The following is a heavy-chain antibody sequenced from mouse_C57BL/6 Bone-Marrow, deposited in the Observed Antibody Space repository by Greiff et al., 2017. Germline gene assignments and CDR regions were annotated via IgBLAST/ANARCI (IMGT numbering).Heavy chain of an antibody. V-gene: IGHV1-39*01. CDR1: GYSFATYN. Sequence: VQLQQSGPELVKPGASVKISCKASGYSFATYNMNWVKQSNGKSLEWIGVINPTFGTTSYNQKLKGKATLTVDQSSSTAYMQLNSLTSEDSAVYYCARSYDYEYAMDYWGQGTSVTGSS. D-gene: IGHD2-4*01. CDR2: INPTFGTT. J-gene: IGHJ4*01. CDR3: ARSYDYEYAMDY.